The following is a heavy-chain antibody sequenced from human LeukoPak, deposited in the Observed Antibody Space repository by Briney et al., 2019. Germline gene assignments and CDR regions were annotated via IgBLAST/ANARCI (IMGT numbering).Heavy chain of an antibody. CDR2: ISAYNGNT. Sequence: ASVKVSCKASGYTFTSYGISWVRHAPGQGLELMGWISAYNGNTNYAQKLQGRVIMTTDTSTSTAYMELRSLRSDDTAVYYCARGGYYDSSGYYYVAGFDYWGQGTLVTVSS. D-gene: IGHD3-22*01. CDR1: GYTFTSYG. V-gene: IGHV1-18*01. CDR3: ARGGYYDSSGYYYVAGFDY. J-gene: IGHJ4*02.